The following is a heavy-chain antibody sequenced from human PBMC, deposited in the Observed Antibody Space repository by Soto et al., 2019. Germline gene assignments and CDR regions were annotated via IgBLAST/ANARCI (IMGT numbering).Heavy chain of an antibody. D-gene: IGHD3-9*01. V-gene: IGHV3-23*01. CDR1: GFTFSSYA. CDR2: ISGSGGST. Sequence: GGSLRLSCAASGFTFSSYAMSWVRQAPGKGLEWVSAISGSGGSTYYADPVKGRFTISRGNSKNTLYLQMNSLRAEDTAVYYCAKRPYYDILTGYCDYWGQGTLVTVSS. CDR3: AKRPYYDILTGYCDY. J-gene: IGHJ4*02.